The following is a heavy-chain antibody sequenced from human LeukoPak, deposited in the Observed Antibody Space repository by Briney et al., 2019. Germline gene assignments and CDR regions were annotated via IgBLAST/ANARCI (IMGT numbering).Heavy chain of an antibody. CDR3: ARYSPRGYSSGWYVDY. Sequence: SETLSLTCTVSGGSISSSSYYWGWIRQPPGKGLEWIGSIYYSGSTYYNPSLKSRVTISVDTSKNQFSLKLSSVTAADTAVYYCARYSPRGYSSGWYVDYWGQGTLVTVSS. CDR2: IYYSGST. V-gene: IGHV4-39*01. D-gene: IGHD6-19*01. J-gene: IGHJ4*02. CDR1: GGSISSSSYY.